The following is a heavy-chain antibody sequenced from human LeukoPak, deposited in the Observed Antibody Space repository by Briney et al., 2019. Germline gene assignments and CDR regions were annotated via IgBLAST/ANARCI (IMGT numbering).Heavy chain of an antibody. CDR3: ARGARKGDDYGGFFDY. D-gene: IGHD4-23*01. J-gene: IGHJ4*02. CDR2: ISGSGGNT. CDR1: GFTFSSYA. Sequence: PGGSLRLSCAASGFTFSSYAMSWVRQAPGKGLEWVSGISGSGGNTYYADSVKGRFTISRDNSKNTLYLQMNSLRPEDTAVYYCARGARKGDDYGGFFDYWGQGTLVTVSS. V-gene: IGHV3-23*01.